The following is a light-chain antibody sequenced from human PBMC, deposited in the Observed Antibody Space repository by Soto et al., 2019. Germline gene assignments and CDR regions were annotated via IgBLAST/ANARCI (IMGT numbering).Light chain of an antibody. Sequence: EILLTQSPATLSVSPGETATLSCRAAQNVFSDFAWYQKKPGQDPRLLAYGATTRATDAPANFRGSGSGTEFSLTLSSLQSEDFATYYCQQYRSWPRTFGQGSKVEI. CDR1: QNVFSD. CDR3: QQYRSWPRT. CDR2: GAT. J-gene: IGKJ1*01. V-gene: IGKV3-15*01.